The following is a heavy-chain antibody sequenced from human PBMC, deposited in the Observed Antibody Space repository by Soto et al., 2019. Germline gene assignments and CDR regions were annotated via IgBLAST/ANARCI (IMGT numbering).Heavy chain of an antibody. CDR2: ISGSGGST. D-gene: IGHD1-26*01. CDR3: AISGSYTGRPGYFDY. V-gene: IGHV3-23*01. J-gene: IGHJ4*02. CDR1: GFTFSSYA. Sequence: EVQLLESGGGLVQPGGSLRLSCAASGFTFSSYAMSWVRQAPGKGLEWVSAISGSGGSTYYADSVKGRFTISRDNSKNTLYLQMNSLRAEDTAVYYCAISGSYTGRPGYFDYWGQGTLVTVSS.